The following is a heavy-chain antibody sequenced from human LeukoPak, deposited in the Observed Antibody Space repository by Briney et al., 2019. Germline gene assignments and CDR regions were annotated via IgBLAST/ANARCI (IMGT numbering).Heavy chain of an antibody. D-gene: IGHD3-10*01. CDR3: AKAYYYGSGSYYLDY. J-gene: IGHJ4*02. V-gene: IGHV3-23*01. Sequence: PGGSLRLSCAASGFTFSSYAMSWVRQAPGKGLEWVSAISGSGGSTYYADSVKGRFTISRDNAKNSLYLQMNSLRAEDTALYYCAKAYYYGSGSYYLDYWGQGTLVTVSS. CDR2: ISGSGGST. CDR1: GFTFSSYA.